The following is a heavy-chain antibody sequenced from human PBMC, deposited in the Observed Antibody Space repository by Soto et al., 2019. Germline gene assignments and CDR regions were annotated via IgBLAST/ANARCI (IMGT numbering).Heavy chain of an antibody. Sequence: VGSLRLSCASSGFTFSSYSMNCVRHSPGKGLEWVSSISNSSSYIYYADSVKGRFTISRDNAKNSLYLQMNSLRAEDTAVYYCARDFHIHVAVFEYWGQGTLVSVSS. CDR1: GFTFSSYS. CDR2: ISNSSSYI. D-gene: IGHD6-19*01. CDR3: ARDFHIHVAVFEY. V-gene: IGHV3-21*01. J-gene: IGHJ4*02.